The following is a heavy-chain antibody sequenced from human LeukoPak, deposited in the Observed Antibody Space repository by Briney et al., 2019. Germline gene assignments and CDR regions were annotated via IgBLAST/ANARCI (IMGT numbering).Heavy chain of an antibody. D-gene: IGHD2-21*02. V-gene: IGHV4-59*12. Sequence: SETLSLTCTVSGGSISSYYWSWIRQPPGKGLEWIGYIYYSGSTNYNPSLKSRVTISVDTSKNQFSLKLSSVTAADTAVYYCARDHIVVVTATTRNWFDPWGQGTLVTVSS. CDR3: ARDHIVVVTATTRNWFDP. CDR2: IYYSGST. CDR1: GGSISSYY. J-gene: IGHJ5*02.